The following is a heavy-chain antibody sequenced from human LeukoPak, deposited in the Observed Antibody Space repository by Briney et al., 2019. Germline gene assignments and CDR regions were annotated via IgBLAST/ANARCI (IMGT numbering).Heavy chain of an antibody. J-gene: IGHJ4*02. V-gene: IGHV4-59*08. CDR3: ASQMATISPLDY. D-gene: IGHD5-24*01. Sequence: SETLSLTCTVSGGSISSYYWSWIRQPPGKGLKWIGYIYYSGSTNYNPSLKSRVTISVDTSKNQFSLKLSSVTAADTAVYYCASQMATISPLDYWGQGTLVTVSS. CDR1: GGSISSYY. CDR2: IYYSGST.